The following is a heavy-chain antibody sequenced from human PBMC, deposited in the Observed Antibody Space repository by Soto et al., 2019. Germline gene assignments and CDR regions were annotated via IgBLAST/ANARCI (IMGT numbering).Heavy chain of an antibody. D-gene: IGHD6-13*01. CDR3: ARISSSSCTDY. J-gene: IGHJ4*02. V-gene: IGHV3-23*01. Sequence: VVSQRISCAASGFTFNTYAMNWVRQAPGKGLEWVSAISADGAGTYYADSVKGRFTISRDNSKNTLSLQMNSLRAEDTAIFYCARISSSSCTDYWGQGTLVTVSS. CDR1: GFTFNTYA. CDR2: ISADGAGT.